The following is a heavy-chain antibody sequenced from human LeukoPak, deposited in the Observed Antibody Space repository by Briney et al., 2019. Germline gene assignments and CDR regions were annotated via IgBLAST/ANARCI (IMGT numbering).Heavy chain of an antibody. D-gene: IGHD2-15*01. CDR1: GFTFSSYS. CDR3: ARDNELVVSPSGFDY. J-gene: IGHJ4*02. Sequence: GGSLRLSCAASGFTFSSYSMNWVRQAPGKGLEWVSSISSSSSYIYYADSVKGRFTISRDNANNSLYLQMNSLRAEDTAVYYCARDNELVVSPSGFDYWGQGTLVTVSS. CDR2: ISSSSSYI. V-gene: IGHV3-21*01.